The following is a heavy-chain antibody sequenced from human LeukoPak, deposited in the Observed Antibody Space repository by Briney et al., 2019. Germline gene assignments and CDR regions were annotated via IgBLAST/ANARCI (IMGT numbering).Heavy chain of an antibody. CDR1: GGSINNYY. CDR3: ARAAPDSSSWYGGAFDI. J-gene: IGHJ3*02. V-gene: IGHV4-59*01. D-gene: IGHD6-13*01. CDR2: IFYSGST. Sequence: SETLSLTCIVSGGSINNYYWSWIRQPPGKGLEWIGYIFYSGSTNYNPSLKSRVTISVDTSKNQFSLKLSSVTAADTAVYFCARAAPDSSSWYGGAFDIWGQGTMVIVSA.